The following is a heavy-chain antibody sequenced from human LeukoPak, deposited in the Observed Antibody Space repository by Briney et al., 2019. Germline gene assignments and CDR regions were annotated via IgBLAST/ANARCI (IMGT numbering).Heavy chain of an antibody. CDR2: INPNSGGT. Sequence: ASVKVCCKASGYTFTGYHMQWKRQAPGQGLERMGWINPNSGGTNYAQKFQGRGTMTRDTSISTAYMELSRLRSDDTAVYYCARGLRGYCSSTSCYLYYYYYMDVWGKGTTVTVSS. J-gene: IGHJ6*03. D-gene: IGHD2-2*01. CDR1: GYTFTGYH. CDR3: ARGLRGYCSSTSCYLYYYYYMDV. V-gene: IGHV1-2*02.